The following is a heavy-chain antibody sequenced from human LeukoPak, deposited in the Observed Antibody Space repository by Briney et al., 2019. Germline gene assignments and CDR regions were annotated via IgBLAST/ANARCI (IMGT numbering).Heavy chain of an antibody. CDR1: GGSLSGYY. J-gene: IGHJ4*02. CDR3: ARVGLYGSGSFDY. V-gene: IGHV4-34*01. CDR2: INHSGST. D-gene: IGHD3-10*01. Sequence: SDTLSLTCAVYGGSLSGYYWSWIRQPPGKGLEWIGEINHSGSTNYNPSLKSRVTISVDTSKNQFSLKLSSVTAADTAVYYCARVGLYGSGSFDYWGQGTLVTVSS.